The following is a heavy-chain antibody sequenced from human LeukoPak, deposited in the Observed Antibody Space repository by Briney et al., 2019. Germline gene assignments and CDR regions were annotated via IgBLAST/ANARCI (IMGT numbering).Heavy chain of an antibody. D-gene: IGHD2-2*01. CDR1: GFTFSSYD. V-gene: IGHV3-13*05. CDR3: AGQARPGSAEGAFDI. J-gene: IGHJ3*02. CDR2: ISTAGDP. Sequence: GGSLRLSCTASGFTFSSYDMHWVRQDKGKGLEWVSSISTAGDPYYLGSVKGRFTISRENAKNSFYLQMNSLRAGDTAVYYCAGQARPGSAEGAFDIWGQGTMVTVSS.